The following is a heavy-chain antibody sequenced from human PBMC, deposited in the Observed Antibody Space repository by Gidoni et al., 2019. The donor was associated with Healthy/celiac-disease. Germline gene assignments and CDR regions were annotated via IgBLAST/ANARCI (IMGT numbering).Heavy chain of an antibody. CDR2: IYYSGST. CDR3: ARGLPSVDYYDSSGYLYYFDY. V-gene: IGHV4-30-4*01. CDR1: GGSISSGDYY. Sequence: QVQLQESGPGLVKPSQTLSLTCTVSGGSISSGDYYWSWIRQPPGKGLEWIGYIYYSGSTYYNPSLKSRVTISVDTSKNQFSLKLSSVTAADTAVYYCARGLPSVDYYDSSGYLYYFDYWGQGTLVTVSS. D-gene: IGHD3-22*01. J-gene: IGHJ4*02.